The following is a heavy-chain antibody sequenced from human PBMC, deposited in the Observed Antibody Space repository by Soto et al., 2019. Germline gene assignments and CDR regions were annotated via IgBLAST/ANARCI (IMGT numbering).Heavy chain of an antibody. V-gene: IGHV2-5*01. CDR3: APRLRYYGLGRERAKYFDH. J-gene: IGHJ4*02. CDR1: GFSLSTPGAG. CDR2: I. D-gene: IGHD3-10*01. Sequence: QITLKESGPTLVQPTQPLTLTCTFSGFSLSTPGAGVVWIRQHPGKALEWLPLILKSRITITKETSKIGVILTMTSMDAVDTATYYGAPRLRYYGLGRERAKYFDHWCQGTLVTVSS.